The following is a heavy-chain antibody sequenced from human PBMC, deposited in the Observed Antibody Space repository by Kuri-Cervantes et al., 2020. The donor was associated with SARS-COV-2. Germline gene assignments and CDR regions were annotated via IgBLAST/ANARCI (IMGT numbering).Heavy chain of an antibody. CDR1: DGSFSGYS. J-gene: IGHJ4*02. D-gene: IGHD2-2*01. CDR2: INHSGST. Sequence: SETLSLTCVVYDGSFSGYSWTWIRQPPGKGLEWIGEINHSGSTNYNPSLKSRVTISVDTSKNQFSLKLSSVTAADTAVYYCASIGYCSSTSCFVGRGDYWGQGTLVTVSS. CDR3: ASIGYCSSTSCFVGRGDY. V-gene: IGHV4-34*01.